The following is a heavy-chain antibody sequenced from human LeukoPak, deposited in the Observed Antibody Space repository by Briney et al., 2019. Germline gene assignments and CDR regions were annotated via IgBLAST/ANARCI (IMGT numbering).Heavy chain of an antibody. CDR2: ISAYNGNT. J-gene: IGHJ6*02. CDR1: GYTFTSYG. CDR3: ARSAGYCSSTSCYAYYYYGMDV. Sequence: ASVKVSCKASGYTFTSYGISWVRQAPGQGLEWMGWISAYNGNTNYAQKLQGRVTMTTDTSTSTAYMELRSLRSDDTAVYYCARSAGYCSSTSCYAYYYYGMDVWGQGTTVTVSS. V-gene: IGHV1-18*01. D-gene: IGHD2-2*01.